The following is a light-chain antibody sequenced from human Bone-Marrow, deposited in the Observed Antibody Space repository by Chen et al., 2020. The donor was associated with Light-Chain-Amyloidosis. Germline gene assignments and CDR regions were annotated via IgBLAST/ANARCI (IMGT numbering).Light chain of an antibody. V-gene: IGLV3-21*03. Sequence: SSVLTPPSSVSVAPGKTATLDCGGNNIGSTSVHWYQQTPGPAPLLVVYDDSDRPSGIPERLSGSNSGNTATLTISRVEAGDEADYYCQGWDRICDRPVFGGGTKLTVL. CDR1: NIGSTS. CDR3: QGWDRICDRPV. J-gene: IGLJ3*02. CDR2: DDS.